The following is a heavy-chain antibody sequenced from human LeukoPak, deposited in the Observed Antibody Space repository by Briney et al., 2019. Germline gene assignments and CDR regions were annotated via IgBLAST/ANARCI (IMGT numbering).Heavy chain of an antibody. Sequence: PGGSLRLSCAASGFTFSSYSMNWVRQVPGKGLEWVSSISSSSSYIYYADSVKGRFTISRDNAKNSLYLQMNSLRAEDTAVYYCARPRTHPDFHYYYYYMDVWGKGTTVTVSS. CDR1: GFTFSSYS. D-gene: IGHD1-14*01. CDR2: ISSSSSYI. V-gene: IGHV3-21*01. J-gene: IGHJ6*03. CDR3: ARPRTHPDFHYYYYYMDV.